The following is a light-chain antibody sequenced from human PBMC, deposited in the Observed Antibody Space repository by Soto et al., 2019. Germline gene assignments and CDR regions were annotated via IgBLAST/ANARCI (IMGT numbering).Light chain of an antibody. CDR1: QSLSREL. CDR2: QTS. CDR3: QHYGGSPAYT. J-gene: IGKJ2*01. V-gene: IGKV3-20*01. Sequence: EIILTQSPGTLSLSAGERATLSCSCIQSLSRELLAWYQQRPGQAPRLLMYQTSSRASGVPDRFSGSGSGTDFTLTISGLEPEDSAVYYCQHYGGSPAYTFGQGTKVDIK.